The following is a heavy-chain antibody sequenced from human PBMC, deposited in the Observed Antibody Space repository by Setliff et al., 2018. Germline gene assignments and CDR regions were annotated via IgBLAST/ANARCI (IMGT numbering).Heavy chain of an antibody. J-gene: IGHJ6*03. Sequence: GASVKVSCKASGDSFSNYAISWVRQAPGQGLEWMGGLIPMFGTPGYAQKFQDRVTITTDESTSTAYMEMSSLRSEDTAVYYCARERGDIVSTTSYYYYMDVWGKGTTVTVSS. V-gene: IGHV1-69*05. CDR1: GDSFSNYA. D-gene: IGHD5-12*01. CDR2: LIPMFGTP. CDR3: ARERGDIVSTTSYYYYMDV.